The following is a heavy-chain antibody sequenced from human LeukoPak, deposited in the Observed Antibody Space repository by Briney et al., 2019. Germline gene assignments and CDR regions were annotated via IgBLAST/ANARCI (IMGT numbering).Heavy chain of an antibody. CDR1: EFTFSTFA. J-gene: IGHJ3*02. CDR2: ISSSGSST. Sequence: GGSLRLSCAASEFTFSTFAMSWVRQSPGKGLEWVSTISSSGSSTYYADSVKGRFTVSRDNSRNTLYLQMNSLRAEDTAIYYCAKDPNGDYVGAFDSWGQGTMVTVSS. D-gene: IGHD4-17*01. V-gene: IGHV3-23*01. CDR3: AKDPNGDYVGAFDS.